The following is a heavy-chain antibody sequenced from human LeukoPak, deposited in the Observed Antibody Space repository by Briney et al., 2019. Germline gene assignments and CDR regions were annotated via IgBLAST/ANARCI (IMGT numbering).Heavy chain of an antibody. Sequence: PSQTLSLTCTVSGGSINTYYWSWIRQPPGKGLECIGYIFYTGRTNYKPSLKSRVTISVDTFKNEFSLKLSSVTAADTAVYYCARHESGYYMDVWGKGTTVTVSS. J-gene: IGHJ6*03. CDR3: ARHESGYYMDV. CDR2: IFYTGRT. CDR1: GGSINTYY. V-gene: IGHV4-59*01.